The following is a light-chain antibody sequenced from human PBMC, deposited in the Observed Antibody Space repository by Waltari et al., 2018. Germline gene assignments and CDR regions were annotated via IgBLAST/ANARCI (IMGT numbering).Light chain of an antibody. J-gene: IGLJ2*01. Sequence: QSALTQPASVSGSPGQWITISSPGTRSDVGRYTFVSWYQPHPGKAPKLLIYEVPKRPLGVSDRFSGSKSDNTASLTISGLQAEDEADYYCFSYAGSSTFKFGGGTMLTVL. CDR1: RSDVGRYTF. V-gene: IGLV2-23*02. CDR2: EVP. CDR3: FSYAGSSTFK.